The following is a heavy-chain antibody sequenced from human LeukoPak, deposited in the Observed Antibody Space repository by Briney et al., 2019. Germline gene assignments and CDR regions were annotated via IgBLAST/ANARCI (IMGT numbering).Heavy chain of an antibody. D-gene: IGHD3-22*01. CDR2: MNPNSGNT. V-gene: IGHV1-8*01. CDR3: ARAPHYYDSSGYYRYYYYYYMDV. Sequence: ASVKVSCKASGYTFTSYDINWVRQATGQGLEWMGWMNPNSGNTGYAQKFQGRVTMTRNTSISTDYMELSSLRSEDTAVYYCARAPHYYDSSGYYRYYYYYYMDVWGKGTTATVSS. CDR1: GYTFTSYD. J-gene: IGHJ6*03.